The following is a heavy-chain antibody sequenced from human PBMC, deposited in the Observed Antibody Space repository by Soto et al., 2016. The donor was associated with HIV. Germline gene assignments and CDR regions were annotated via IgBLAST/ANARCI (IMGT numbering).Heavy chain of an antibody. CDR3: ARDAGYSSGWGFDY. Sequence: EVQLVESGGNLVHPGGSLRLSCAASGITVSSNYMSWVRQAPGKGLEWVSLIYSGGRTYYADSVKGRFTISRDSFKNTLYLQMNNLRVEDTAVYYCARDAGYSSGWGFDYWGQGTLVSVSS. CDR1: GITVSSNY. D-gene: IGHD6-19*01. CDR2: IYSGGRT. J-gene: IGHJ4*02. V-gene: IGHV3-66*01.